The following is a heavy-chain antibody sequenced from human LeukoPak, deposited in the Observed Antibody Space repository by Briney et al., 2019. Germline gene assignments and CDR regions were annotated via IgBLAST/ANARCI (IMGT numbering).Heavy chain of an antibody. Sequence: SGTLSLTCAVSGGSISSSNWWSWVRQPPGKGLEWSGEIYHSGSTNYNPSLKSRVTISVDKSKNQFSLKLSSVTAADTAVYYCASTITIFGVVKSGFDPWGQGTLVTVSS. J-gene: IGHJ5*02. CDR2: IYHSGST. V-gene: IGHV4-4*02. CDR1: GGSISSSNW. CDR3: ASTITIFGVVKSGFDP. D-gene: IGHD3-3*01.